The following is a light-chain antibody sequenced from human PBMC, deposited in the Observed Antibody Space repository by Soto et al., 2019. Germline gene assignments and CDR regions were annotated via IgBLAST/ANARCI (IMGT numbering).Light chain of an antibody. V-gene: IGKV1-33*01. J-gene: IGKJ4*01. CDR2: DAA. CDR1: HDISDY. CDR3: QQYDNLPLT. Sequence: DIQMTQSPSSLSASVGDRVTITCQASHDISDYVNWFQQKPGKPPTLLIYDAAHLETGVPSRFSGSGSGTEFSLTISSLQAEDFATYYFQQYDNLPLTFGGGTRVEIK.